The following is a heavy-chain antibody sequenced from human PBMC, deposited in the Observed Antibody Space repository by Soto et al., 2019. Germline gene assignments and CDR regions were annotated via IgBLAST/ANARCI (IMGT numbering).Heavy chain of an antibody. V-gene: IGHV1-69*02. CDR2: IIPILGIA. CDR3: ARATVIYAAFDI. CDR1: GGTFSSYT. J-gene: IGHJ3*02. D-gene: IGHD3-16*02. Sequence: QVQLVQSGAEVKKPGSSVKVSCKASGGTFSSYTISWVRQAPGQGLEWMGRIIPILGIANYAQKFQGRVTITADKSTSTAYMELSSLRSEDTAVYYCARATVIYAAFDIWGQGTMVTVSS.